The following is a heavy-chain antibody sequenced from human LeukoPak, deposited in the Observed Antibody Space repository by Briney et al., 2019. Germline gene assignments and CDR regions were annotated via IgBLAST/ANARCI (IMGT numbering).Heavy chain of an antibody. CDR3: ARVGGRSSSYYYYYMDV. D-gene: IGHD6-6*01. CDR1: GFTFSDYT. V-gene: IGHV3-21*01. J-gene: IGHJ6*03. CDR2: ISGSSSYM. Sequence: PGGSLRLSCAASGFTFSDYTMNWVRQAPGKGLEWVSSISGSSSYMYYVDSVKGRFTISRDNAKNSLFLQMNSLRAEDTAVYYCARVGGRSSSYYYYYMDVWGKGTTVTVSS.